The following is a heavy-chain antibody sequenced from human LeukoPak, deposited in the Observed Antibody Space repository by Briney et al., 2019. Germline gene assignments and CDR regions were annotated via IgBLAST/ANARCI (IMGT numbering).Heavy chain of an antibody. D-gene: IGHD7-27*01. Sequence: WASVKVSCKTSGYTFTDHYFHWLRQAPGQGLEWMGWIHPKSGDTNYAERFQGRVSLTRDTSISTAYMELSSLRSDDTAVYYCARDHNWGPDYWGQGTLVSVPS. V-gene: IGHV1-2*02. CDR1: GYTFTDHY. CDR2: IHPKSGDT. J-gene: IGHJ4*02. CDR3: ARDHNWGPDY.